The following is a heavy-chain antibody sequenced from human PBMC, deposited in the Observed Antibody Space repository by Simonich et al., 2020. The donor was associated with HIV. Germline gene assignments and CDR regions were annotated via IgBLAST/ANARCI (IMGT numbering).Heavy chain of an antibody. CDR1: GHTLTELS. J-gene: IGHJ3*01. CDR3: AAVKYYYDSSGFSYDGVDV. V-gene: IGHV1-24*01. CDR2: VNPEDGET. Sequence: QVQLGQSGTEVKKPGASVKVSCKVSGHTLTELSMHWVRRAPGKGVEWMGGVNPEDGETIDAQKYQGRVTMTEDSSTYTAHMELSSLTSEDTAVYFCAAVKYYYDSSGFSYDGVDVWGQGTMVTVSS. D-gene: IGHD3-22*01.